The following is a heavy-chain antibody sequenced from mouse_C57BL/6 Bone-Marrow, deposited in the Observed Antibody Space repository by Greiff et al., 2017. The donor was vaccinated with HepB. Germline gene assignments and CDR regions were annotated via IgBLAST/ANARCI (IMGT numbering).Heavy chain of an antibody. V-gene: IGHV3-6*01. CDR2: ISYDGSN. Sequence: VQLKESGPGLVKPSQSLSLTCSVTGYSITSGYYWNWIRQFPGNKLEWMGYISYDGSNNYNPSLKNRIPITRDTSKNQFFLKLNSVTTEDTATYYCARVKGHWYFDVWGTGTTVTVSS. J-gene: IGHJ1*03. CDR1: GYSITSGYY. D-gene: IGHD3-3*01. CDR3: ARVKGHWYFDV.